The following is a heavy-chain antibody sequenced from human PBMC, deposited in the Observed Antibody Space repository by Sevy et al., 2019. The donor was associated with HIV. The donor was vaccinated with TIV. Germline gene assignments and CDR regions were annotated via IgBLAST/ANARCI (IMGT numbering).Heavy chain of an antibody. Sequence: GGSLRLSCAASGFTFSSYAMHWVRQAPGKGLEWVAVISYYGNNKYHADSVKDRFTISRDNSKNTLYLQMNSLRAEDTAVDYCARDGSSGGLFLKDYYYFGMDVWGQGTTVTVSS. V-gene: IGHV3-30*04. CDR2: ISYYGNNK. CDR1: GFTFSSYA. J-gene: IGHJ6*02. D-gene: IGHD3-16*01. CDR3: ARDGSSGGLFLKDYYYFGMDV.